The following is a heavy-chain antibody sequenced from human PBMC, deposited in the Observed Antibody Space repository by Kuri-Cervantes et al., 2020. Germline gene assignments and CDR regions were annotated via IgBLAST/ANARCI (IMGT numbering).Heavy chain of an antibody. CDR2: ISSSSSYI. CDR3: AKDGDEQLGDAFDI. J-gene: IGHJ3*02. CDR1: GFTFSSYS. V-gene: IGHV3-21*01. Sequence: ETLSLTCAASGFTFSSYSMNWVRQAPGKGLEWVSSISSSSSYIYYADSVKGRFTISRDNAKNSLYLQMNSLRAEDTAVYYCAKDGDEQLGDAFDIWGQGTMVTVSS. D-gene: IGHD6-6*01.